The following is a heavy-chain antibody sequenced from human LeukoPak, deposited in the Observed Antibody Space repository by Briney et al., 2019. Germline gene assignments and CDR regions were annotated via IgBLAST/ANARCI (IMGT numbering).Heavy chain of an antibody. CDR2: ISISSNYI. Sequence: GGSLRLSCAASGFTFSRYSMNWVRQAPGKGLEWVSSISISSNYIYYPDSVKGRFTISRDNSKKTLYLQMNSLRAEDTAVYYCAKSQRGYYPRRTYYYYMDVWGKGTTVTVSS. CDR3: AKSQRGYYPRRTYYYYMDV. CDR1: GFTFSRYS. V-gene: IGHV3-21*04. J-gene: IGHJ6*03. D-gene: IGHD1-26*01.